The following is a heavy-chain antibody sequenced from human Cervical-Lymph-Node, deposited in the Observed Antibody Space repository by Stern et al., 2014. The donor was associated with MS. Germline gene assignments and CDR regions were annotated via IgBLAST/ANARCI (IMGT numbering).Heavy chain of an antibody. J-gene: IGHJ5*02. CDR1: GGTFSKFP. CDR3: ALSSETSDRWDSLGYDL. CDR2: IFPVFGTL. V-gene: IGHV1-69*01. Sequence: QLQLVQSGAEVTKPGSSVKVSCKASGGTFSKFPSSWVRQAPGQGLEWMGGIFPVFGTLTYAQEFRGRVTITADVSTSTVYMELSSLRSDDTAVYYCALSSETSDRWDSLGYDLWGQGTLVTVSS. D-gene: IGHD1-14*01.